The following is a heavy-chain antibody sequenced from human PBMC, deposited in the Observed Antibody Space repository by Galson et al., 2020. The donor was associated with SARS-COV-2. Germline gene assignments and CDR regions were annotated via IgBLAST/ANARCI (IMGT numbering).Heavy chain of an antibody. Sequence: SETLSLTCAVSGYSISTTNYWGWVRQPPGKGLEWIGSIYPSGSPYYNPSLKSRVTISLDTSRNQFSLTLHSVTAADTALYYCARQGVNMIVLVTVPGWFFDLWGRGTLVSVSS. V-gene: IGHV4-38-2*01. D-gene: IGHD3-22*01. CDR2: IYPSGSP. CDR1: GYSISTTNY. J-gene: IGHJ2*01. CDR3: ARQGVNMIVLVTVPGWFFDL.